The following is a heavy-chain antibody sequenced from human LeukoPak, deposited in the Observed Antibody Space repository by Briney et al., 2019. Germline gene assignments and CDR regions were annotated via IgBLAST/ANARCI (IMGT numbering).Heavy chain of an antibody. CDR1: GFTFTNYA. J-gene: IGHJ4*02. D-gene: IGHD6-13*01. Sequence: GGSLRLSCAASGFTFTNYAMSWVRQAPGKGLEWVSTISESGGSTNYADSVKGRFAISRDNSKNTLYLQMNSLRAEDTALYYCAKGWSYFLDNWGQGTLVTVSS. CDR3: AKGWSYFLDN. CDR2: ISESGGST. V-gene: IGHV3-23*01.